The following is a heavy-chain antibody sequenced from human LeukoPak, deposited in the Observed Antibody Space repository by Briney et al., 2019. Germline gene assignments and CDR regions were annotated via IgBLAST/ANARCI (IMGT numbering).Heavy chain of an antibody. J-gene: IGHJ4*02. CDR2: IKSKNNGETT. CDR3: TTGSTSDYGSGSYTTIDY. D-gene: IGHD3-10*01. CDR1: GFTFRNAW. Sequence: GGSLRLSCAASGFTFRNAWMSWVRQAPGEGLEWVGRIKSKNNGETTDYAPPVTGRFTISTDDTKTTHYLQMNSLKTEDTGVYYCTTGSTSDYGSGSYTTIDYWGQGTLVTVSS. V-gene: IGHV3-15*01.